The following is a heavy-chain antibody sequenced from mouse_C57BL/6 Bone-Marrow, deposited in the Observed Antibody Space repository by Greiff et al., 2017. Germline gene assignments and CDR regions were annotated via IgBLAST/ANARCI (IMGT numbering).Heavy chain of an antibody. J-gene: IGHJ2*01. Sequence: QVQLQQSGAELVRPGASVTLSCKASGYTFTDYEMHWVKQTPVHGLEWIGAIDPETGGTAYNQKFKGKAILTADKSSSTAYMELRSLTSEDSAVYYCTRDRRLPHYFDYWGQGTTLTVSS. V-gene: IGHV1-15*01. CDR2: IDPETGGT. D-gene: IGHD5-5*01. CDR3: TRDRRLPHYFDY. CDR1: GYTFTDYE.